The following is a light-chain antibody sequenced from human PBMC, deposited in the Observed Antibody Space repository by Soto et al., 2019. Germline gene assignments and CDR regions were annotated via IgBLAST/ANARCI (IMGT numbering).Light chain of an antibody. CDR1: SSDVGSYNL. V-gene: IGLV2-23*01. Sequence: QSALTQPASVSGSPGQSITISCTGTSSDVGSYNLVSWYQQHPGKAPELMIYEDNKRPSGVSNRFSGSKSGNTASLTISGFQAEFEAHYYCCSYAPISTVVFGGGTDLTVL. CDR3: CSYAPISTVV. CDR2: EDN. J-gene: IGLJ3*02.